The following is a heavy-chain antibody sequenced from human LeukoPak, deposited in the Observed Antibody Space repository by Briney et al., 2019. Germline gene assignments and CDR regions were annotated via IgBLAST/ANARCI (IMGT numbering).Heavy chain of an antibody. V-gene: IGHV4-38-2*02. CDR2: IYHSGST. CDR1: GYSISSGYY. D-gene: IGHD6-19*01. Sequence: SETLSLTCTVSGYSISSGYYWGWIRQPPGKGLEWIGSIYHSGSTYYNPSLKSRVTMSVDTSKNQFSLKLSSVTAADTAVYYCAGGGGAVANFDYWGQGTLVTVSS. CDR3: AGGGGAVANFDY. J-gene: IGHJ4*02.